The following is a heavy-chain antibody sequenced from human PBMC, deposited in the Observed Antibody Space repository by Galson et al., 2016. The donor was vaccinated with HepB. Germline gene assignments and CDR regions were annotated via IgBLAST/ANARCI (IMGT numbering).Heavy chain of an antibody. D-gene: IGHD5-12*01. CDR2: IYYSGST. CDR1: GGSISSGGYY. J-gene: IGHJ2*01. CDR3: ARVATSYYWYFDL. V-gene: IGHV4-31*03. Sequence: TLSLTCTVSGGSISSGGYYWSWIRQHPGKGLEWIGYIYYSGSTYYNPSLKSRVTISVDTSKNQFPLKLSSVTAADTAVYYCARVATSYYWYFDLWGRGTLVTVSS.